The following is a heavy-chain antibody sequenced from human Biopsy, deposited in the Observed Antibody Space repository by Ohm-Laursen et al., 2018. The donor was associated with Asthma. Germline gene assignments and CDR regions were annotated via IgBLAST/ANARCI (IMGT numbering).Heavy chain of an antibody. CDR3: GIVVAANPFQGDC. Sequence: SLRLSCSASGFAFRSYAMNWVRQAPGKGLEWVAVISYDGSITHYADSVKGRFTISRDNSKNTVYLDISSLRIEDTAIFYCGIVVAANPFQGDCWGQGTLVTVSS. D-gene: IGHD2-15*01. CDR2: ISYDGSIT. CDR1: GFAFRSYA. J-gene: IGHJ4*02. V-gene: IGHV3-30*03.